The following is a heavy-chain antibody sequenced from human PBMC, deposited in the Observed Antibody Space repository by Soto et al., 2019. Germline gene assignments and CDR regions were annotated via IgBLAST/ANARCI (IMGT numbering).Heavy chain of an antibody. Sequence: SSETLSLTCSVSGGSISDHYWSWIRQPPGKGLEWIGYIDDSWSTNYNPSLKSRVTMSVDVSKNQFSLKLTSVTDADTAVYYCARWYSSGWYAWFDPWGQGTLVTVSS. CDR2: IDDSWST. V-gene: IGHV4-59*11. J-gene: IGHJ5*02. CDR3: ARWYSSGWYAWFDP. CDR1: GGSISDHY. D-gene: IGHD6-19*01.